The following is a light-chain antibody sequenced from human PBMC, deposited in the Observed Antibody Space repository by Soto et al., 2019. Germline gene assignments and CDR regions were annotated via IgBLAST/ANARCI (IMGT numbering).Light chain of an antibody. J-gene: IGLJ7*01. CDR2: DTS. V-gene: IGLV7-46*01. CDR3: LLSYSGPRV. Sequence: QAVVTQEPSLTVSPGGTVTLTCGSSTGAGTSGHYPYWFQQKPGQAPRTLIYDTSNRHSWNPARFSGSLLGGKGALTLSGAQPEDEAEYYCLLSYSGPRVFGGGTQLTVL. CDR1: TGAGTSGHY.